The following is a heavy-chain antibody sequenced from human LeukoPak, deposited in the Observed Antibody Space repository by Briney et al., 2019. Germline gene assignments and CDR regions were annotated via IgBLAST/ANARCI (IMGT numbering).Heavy chain of an antibody. D-gene: IGHD3-9*01. V-gene: IGHV1-69*06. CDR1: GGTFSSYA. CDR3: ARDRVGYFDWLLYRSFDY. Sequence: SVKVSCKASGGTFSSYAISWVRQAPGQGLEWMGGIIPIFGTANYAQKFQGRVTITADKSTSTAYMELSSLRSEDTAVYYCARDRVGYFDWLLYRSFDYWGQGTVVTVSS. J-gene: IGHJ4*02. CDR2: IIPIFGTA.